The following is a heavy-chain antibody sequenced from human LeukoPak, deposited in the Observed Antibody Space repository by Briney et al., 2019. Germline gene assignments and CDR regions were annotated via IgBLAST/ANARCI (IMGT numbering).Heavy chain of an antibody. J-gene: IGHJ3*02. V-gene: IGHV3-23*01. CDR2: ISGSGGST. D-gene: IGHD2-15*01. CDR1: GFTFSSYA. CDR3: AKAGILTLYAFDI. Sequence: VGSLRLSCAASGFTFSSYAMSWVRQAPGKGLEWVSAISGSGGSTYYADSVKGRFTISRDNSKNTLYLQMNSLRAEDTAVYYCAKAGILTLYAFDIWGQGTMVTVSS.